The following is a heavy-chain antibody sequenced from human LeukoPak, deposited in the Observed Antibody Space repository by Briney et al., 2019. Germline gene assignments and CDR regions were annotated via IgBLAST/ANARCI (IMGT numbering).Heavy chain of an antibody. V-gene: IGHV1-2*02. Sequence: GASVKVSCKASGYTFTGYCMHWVRQAPGQGLEWMGWINPNSGGTNYAQKFQGRVTMTRDTSISTAYMELSRLRSDDTAVYYCATIDIVVVPAAMTDYMDVWGKGTTVTVSS. D-gene: IGHD2-2*01. CDR2: INPNSGGT. J-gene: IGHJ6*03. CDR1: GYTFTGYC. CDR3: ATIDIVVVPAAMTDYMDV.